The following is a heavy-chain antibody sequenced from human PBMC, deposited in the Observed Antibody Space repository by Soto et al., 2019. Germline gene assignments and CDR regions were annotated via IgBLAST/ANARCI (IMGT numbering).Heavy chain of an antibody. CDR2: IYYSGST. D-gene: IGHD2-2*01. CDR3: ARHDCSSTSCYAPYYFDY. CDR1: GGSISSSSYY. J-gene: IGHJ4*02. V-gene: IGHV4-39*01. Sequence: QSQTLSLTCTVSGGSISSSSYYWGWIRQPPGKGLEWIGSIYYSGSTYYNPSLKSRVTISVDTSKNQFSLKLSSVTAADTAVYYCARHDCSSTSCYAPYYFDYWGQGTLVTVSS.